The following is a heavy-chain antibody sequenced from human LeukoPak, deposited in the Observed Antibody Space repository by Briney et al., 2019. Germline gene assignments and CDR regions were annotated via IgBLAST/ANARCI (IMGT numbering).Heavy chain of an antibody. V-gene: IGHV3-7*01. CDR3: TRDRQGSGIYSTDY. J-gene: IGHJ4*02. D-gene: IGHD3-10*01. CDR1: GLTFSNFW. CDR2: IKQDGSEI. Sequence: PGGSLRLSCAASGLTFSNFWMSWVRQVPGEGLEWVANIKQDGSEIHYVDSVKGRFTISRDNAQNSLYLHMHSLRAEDTAVYYCTRDRQGSGIYSTDYWGRGTLVTVSS.